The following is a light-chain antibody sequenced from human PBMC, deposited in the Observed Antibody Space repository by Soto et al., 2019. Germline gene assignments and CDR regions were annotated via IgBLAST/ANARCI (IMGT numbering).Light chain of an antibody. Sequence: AIRMTQSPSSLSASTRDRVSMTCRASQDISSYLAWYQQKPGKAPKLLIYAASSLQSGVPSRFSGSGSGTDFTLTISSLQPEDFATYYCQQSYSTPPTFGQGTKVDIK. CDR2: AAS. CDR1: QDISSY. CDR3: QQSYSTPPT. V-gene: IGKV1-8*01. J-gene: IGKJ1*01.